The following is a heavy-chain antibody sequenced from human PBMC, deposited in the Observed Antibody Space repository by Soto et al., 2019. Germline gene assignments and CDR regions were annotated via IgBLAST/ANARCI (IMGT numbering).Heavy chain of an antibody. V-gene: IGHV1-8*01. D-gene: IGHD2-15*01. CDR3: ATDPVVAATHDWFDP. CDR2: MNPNSGNT. J-gene: IGHJ5*02. Sequence: VKVSCKASGYTFTSYDINWVRQATGQGLEWMGWMNPNSGNTGYAQKFQGRVTMTRNTSISTAYMELSSLRSGDTAVYYCATDPVVAATHDWFDPWGQGTLVTVSS. CDR1: GYTFTSYD.